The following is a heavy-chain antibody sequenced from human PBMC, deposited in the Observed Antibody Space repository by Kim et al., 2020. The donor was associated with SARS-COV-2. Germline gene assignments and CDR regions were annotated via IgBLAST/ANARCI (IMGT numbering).Heavy chain of an antibody. CDR2: IWYDGSNK. Sequence: GGSLRLSCAASGFTFSSYGMHWVRQAPGKGLEWVAVIWYDGSNKYYADSVKGRFTISRDNSKNTLYLQMNSLRAEDTAVYYCARGPAEAALDYWGQGTLVTVSS. D-gene: IGHD2-15*01. J-gene: IGHJ4*02. CDR3: ARGPAEAALDY. CDR1: GFTFSSYG. V-gene: IGHV3-33*01.